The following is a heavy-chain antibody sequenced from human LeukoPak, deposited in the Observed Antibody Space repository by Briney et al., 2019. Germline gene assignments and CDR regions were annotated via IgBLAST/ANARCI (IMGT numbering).Heavy chain of an antibody. J-gene: IGHJ4*02. CDR3: SNIRFLEWPLFDY. Sequence: GGSLRSSCAAAGFTSSCYAMSWVRQAPGKVLEWVSAITGSCGSTYYAAFEKGRFTISRNNSKTTLHQYMNILRAEATAVYYGSNIRFLEWPLFDYWGQGTLVTVSS. CDR1: GFTSSCYA. CDR2: ITGSCGST. D-gene: IGHD3-3*01. V-gene: IGHV3-23*01.